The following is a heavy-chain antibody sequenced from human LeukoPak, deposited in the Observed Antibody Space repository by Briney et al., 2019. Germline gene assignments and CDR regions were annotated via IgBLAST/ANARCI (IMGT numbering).Heavy chain of an antibody. Sequence: GGSLRLSCAASGFTFSSYAMSWVRQAPGKGLEWVSAISGSGGSTYYADSVKGRFTISRDNSKNTLYLQINSLRAEDTAVYYCAKVNYYDSSGYYWGFDPWGQGTLVTVSS. CDR1: GFTFSSYA. CDR3: AKVNYYDSSGYYWGFDP. CDR2: ISGSGGST. J-gene: IGHJ5*02. V-gene: IGHV3-23*01. D-gene: IGHD3-22*01.